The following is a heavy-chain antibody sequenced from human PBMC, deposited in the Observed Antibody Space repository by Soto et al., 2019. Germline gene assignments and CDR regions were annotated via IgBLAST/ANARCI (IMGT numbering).Heavy chain of an antibody. J-gene: IGHJ4*02. Sequence: GASVKVSCKASGGTFSCYAISWVRQAPGQGLEWMGGIIPIFGTANYAQKFQGRVTITADKSTSTAYMELSSLRSEDTAVYYCARGPDSSSWYMDYFDYWGQGTLVTVSS. CDR3: ARGPDSSSWYMDYFDY. D-gene: IGHD6-13*01. CDR2: IIPIFGTA. CDR1: GGTFSCYA. V-gene: IGHV1-69*06.